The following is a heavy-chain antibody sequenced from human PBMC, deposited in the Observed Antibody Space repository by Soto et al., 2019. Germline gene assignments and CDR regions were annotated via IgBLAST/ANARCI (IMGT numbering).Heavy chain of an antibody. J-gene: IGHJ4*02. CDR2: ISTYNGNT. Sequence: QVPLVQSGAEVKKPGASVKVSCKASGYTFTTYGMSWVRQAPGQGLDWMGWISTYNGNTKYAERLQGRVTMTTDTTTSTAYMELRSLTSDDTAVDYCARGPTDYYDNSGNYFLDYWGQGTLVTVSS. D-gene: IGHD3-22*01. CDR1: GYTFTTYG. V-gene: IGHV1-18*01. CDR3: ARGPTDYYDNSGNYFLDY.